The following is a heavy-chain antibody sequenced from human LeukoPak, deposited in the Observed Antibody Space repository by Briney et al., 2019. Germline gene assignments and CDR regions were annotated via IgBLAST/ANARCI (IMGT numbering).Heavy chain of an antibody. J-gene: IGHJ6*03. CDR3: ARGSNYYGSGYYYYYYMDV. CDR2: INHSGST. D-gene: IGHD3-10*01. Sequence: SETLSLTCTVSGYSISSGYYWGWIRQPPGKGLEWIGEINHSGSTNYNPSLKSRVTISVDTSKNQFSLKLSSVTAADTAVYYCARGSNYYGSGYYYYYYMDVWGKGTTVTVSS. CDR1: GYSISSGYY. V-gene: IGHV4-38-2*02.